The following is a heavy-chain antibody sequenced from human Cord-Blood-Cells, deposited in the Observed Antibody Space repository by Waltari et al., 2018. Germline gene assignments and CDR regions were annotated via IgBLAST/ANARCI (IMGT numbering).Heavy chain of an antibody. J-gene: IGHJ3*02. Sequence: QLQLQESGPGLVKPSETLSLTCTVSGGSISSSSYYWGWIRQPPGKGLEWIGSIYYSGGTYYNPSRKSRVTISVDTSKNQFSRKLSSVTAADTAVYYCARQEREQNYGDYTWGAFDIWGQGTMVTVSS. CDR3: ARQEREQNYGDYTWGAFDI. V-gene: IGHV4-39*01. CDR1: GGSISSSSYY. CDR2: IYYSGGT. D-gene: IGHD4-17*01.